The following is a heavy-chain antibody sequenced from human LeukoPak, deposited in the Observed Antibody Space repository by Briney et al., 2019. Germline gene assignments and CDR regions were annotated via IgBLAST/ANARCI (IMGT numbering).Heavy chain of an antibody. CDR2: IYYSGST. D-gene: IGHD1-26*01. V-gene: IGHV4-59*08. CDR1: GGSISSYY. J-gene: IGHJ5*02. CDR3: ARRVVGARGGWFDP. Sequence: SETLSLTCTVSGGSISSYYWSWIRQPPGKGLEWIGYIYYSGSTNYNPSLKSRVTISVDTSKNQFSLKLSSVTAADTAVYYCARRVVGARGGWFDPWGQGTLVTVSS.